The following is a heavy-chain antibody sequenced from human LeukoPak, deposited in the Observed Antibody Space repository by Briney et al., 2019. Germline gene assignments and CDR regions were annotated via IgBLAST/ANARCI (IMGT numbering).Heavy chain of an antibody. V-gene: IGHV3-74*01. J-gene: IGHJ4*02. CDR2: INSDGSTT. Sequence: GGSLRLSCAASGFTFSSYWMVWVRQVPGKGLVYVSRINSDGSTTHYADSVKGRFTISRDIARNTVYLQMNSLRAEDTAMYYCTRLLPSGTYSKAFDFWGQGTLVPVSS. CDR3: TRLLPSGTYSKAFDF. CDR1: GFTFSSYW. D-gene: IGHD1-26*01.